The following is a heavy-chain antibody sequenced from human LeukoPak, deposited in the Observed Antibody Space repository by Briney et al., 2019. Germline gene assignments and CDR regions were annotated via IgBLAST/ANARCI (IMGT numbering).Heavy chain of an antibody. CDR2: IIPILGIA. CDR1: GGTFSSYA. D-gene: IGHD2-2*01. J-gene: IGHJ4*02. V-gene: IGHV1-69*04. Sequence: SVKVSCKASGGTFSSYAISWVRQAPGQGLEWMGRIIPILGIANYAQKFQGRVTITADKSTSTAYMELSSLRSEDTAVYYCARDFWDVVVPAAHFDYWGQGTLVNVSS. CDR3: ARDFWDVVVPAAHFDY.